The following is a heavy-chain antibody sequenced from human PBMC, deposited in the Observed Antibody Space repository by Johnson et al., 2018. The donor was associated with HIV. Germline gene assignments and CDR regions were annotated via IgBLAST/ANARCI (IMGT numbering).Heavy chain of an antibody. CDR3: ARDLRYSGYEYAFDI. D-gene: IGHD5-12*01. CDR2: MSFDETNS. V-gene: IGHV3-30*14. Sequence: QVPLVESGGGVVQPGRSLRLSCVASGFSFSSFAMHWVRQAPGKVLQWVAVMSFDETNSYDPDSVDVKGRLTISRDNSKNTLYLQMNSRRAEDTAVYYCARDLRYSGYEYAFDIWGQGTMVTVSS. J-gene: IGHJ3*02. CDR1: GFSFSSFA.